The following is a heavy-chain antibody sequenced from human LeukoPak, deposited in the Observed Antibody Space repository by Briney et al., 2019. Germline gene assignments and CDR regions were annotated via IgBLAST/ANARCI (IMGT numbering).Heavy chain of an antibody. CDR1: GFTFDGYM. Sequence: GGSLRLSCAASGFTFDGYMMNWVRQAPGKGLEWVSSISSSSGYIYYADSVKGRFSISRDNAKNSLYLQMNNLRVDDTAVYYCARDPGWEQRSGWFVYWGQGTLVTVSS. V-gene: IGHV3-21*01. D-gene: IGHD1/OR15-1a*01. CDR3: ARDPGWEQRSGWFVY. J-gene: IGHJ5*01. CDR2: ISSSSGYI.